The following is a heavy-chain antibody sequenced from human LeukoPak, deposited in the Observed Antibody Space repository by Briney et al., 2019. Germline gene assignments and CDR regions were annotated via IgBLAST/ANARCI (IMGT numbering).Heavy chain of an antibody. V-gene: IGHV4-39*01. J-gene: IGHJ4*02. CDR2: IYYSGST. CDR3: ASRADDFWSGYPAKSADY. D-gene: IGHD3-3*01. Sequence: TTSETLCLTCTVSGGSISSSSYYWGWIRQPPGKGLEWIGSIYYSGSTYYNPSLKSRVTISVDTSKNQFSLKLSSVTAADTAVYYCASRADDFWSGYPAKSADYWGQGTLVTVSS. CDR1: GGSISSSSYY.